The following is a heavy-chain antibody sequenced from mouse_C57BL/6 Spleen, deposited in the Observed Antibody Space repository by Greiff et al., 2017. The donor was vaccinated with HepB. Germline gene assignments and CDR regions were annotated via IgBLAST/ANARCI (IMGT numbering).Heavy chain of an antibody. V-gene: IGHV5-2*01. Sequence: EVQLQQSGGGLVQPGESLKLSCESNEYEFPSHDMSWVRKTPEKRLELVAAINSDGGSTYYPDTMERRFIISRDNTKKTLYLQMSSLRSEDTALYYCAGGYDYDGGFAYWGQGTLVTVSA. CDR2: INSDGGST. J-gene: IGHJ3*01. D-gene: IGHD2-4*01. CDR1: EYEFPSHD. CDR3: AGGYDYDGGFAY.